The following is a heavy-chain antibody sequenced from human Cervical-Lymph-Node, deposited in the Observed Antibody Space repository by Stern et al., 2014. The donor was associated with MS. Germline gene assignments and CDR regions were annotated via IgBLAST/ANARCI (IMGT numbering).Heavy chain of an antibody. J-gene: IGHJ6*02. CDR1: GYTLSEIS. Sequence: QVPLVESGAEVKKPGASVKVSCKVSGYTLSEISMHWVRQAPGKGLEWMGGFEPGHCETRYAQKFQGRVTMAEGRSTDTAYMELSSLRSEDTAVYYCATHRGRVTYYYGMDVWGQGTTVTVSS. CDR3: ATHRGRVTYYYGMDV. CDR2: FEPGHCET. V-gene: IGHV1-24*01. D-gene: IGHD2-21*02.